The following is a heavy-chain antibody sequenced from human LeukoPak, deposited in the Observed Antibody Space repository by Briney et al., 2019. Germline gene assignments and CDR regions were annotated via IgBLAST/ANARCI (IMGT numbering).Heavy chain of an antibody. CDR2: VYSGGST. D-gene: IGHD3-10*01. J-gene: IGHJ3*02. CDR1: GFTVSSNY. Sequence: GRSLRLSCAASGFTVSSNYMNWVRQAAGKGLEWVSIVYSGGSTYYADSVKGRFTISRDNSKNTLYLQMNSLRAEDTAVYYCGRSGYGSGPSYNGHGAFDIWGQGTMVTVSS. CDR3: GRSGYGSGPSYNGHGAFDI. V-gene: IGHV3-53*01.